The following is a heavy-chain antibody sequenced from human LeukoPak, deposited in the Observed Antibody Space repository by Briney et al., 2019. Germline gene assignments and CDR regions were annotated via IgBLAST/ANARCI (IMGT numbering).Heavy chain of an antibody. CDR3: ARGLLEWLFIGPTGSQRPHNWFDP. CDR1: GYTFTGYY. J-gene: IGHJ5*02. V-gene: IGHV1-2*02. CDR2: INPNSGGT. D-gene: IGHD3-3*01. Sequence: ASVKVSCKASGYTFTGYYMHWVRQAPGQGLEWMGWINPNSGGTNYAQKFQGRVTMTRDTSISTAYMELSRLRSDDTAVYYCARGLLEWLFIGPTGSQRPHNWFDPWGQGTLVTDSS.